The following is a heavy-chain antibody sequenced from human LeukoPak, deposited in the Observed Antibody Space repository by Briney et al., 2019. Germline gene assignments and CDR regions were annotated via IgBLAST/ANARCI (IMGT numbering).Heavy chain of an antibody. CDR1: GFTFSNAW. D-gene: IGHD2-15*01. CDR2: MSSSDDGR. Sequence: GGSLRLSCAASGFTFSNAWMSWARQAPGKGREWVSAMSSSDDGRYYAASVRGRFTISRDTSRSTLYLQMNSLRAEDAAVYYCAKAPVTSCRGAFCYPFDYWGQGTLVTVSS. J-gene: IGHJ4*02. CDR3: AKAPVTSCRGAFCYPFDY. V-gene: IGHV3-23*01.